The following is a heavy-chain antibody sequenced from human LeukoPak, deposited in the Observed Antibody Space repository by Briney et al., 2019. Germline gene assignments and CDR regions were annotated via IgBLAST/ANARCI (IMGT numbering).Heavy chain of an antibody. J-gene: IGHJ3*02. CDR3: AKDSPRLKRWLQLGAFDI. V-gene: IGHV3-7*01. D-gene: IGHD5-24*01. CDR1: GFTFSSYW. Sequence: PGGSLRLSCAASGFTFSSYWMNWVRQAPGKRLEWVANIKQDGSEKHYVDSVKGRFTISRDNANNSLYLQMNSLRAEDTAVYYCAKDSPRLKRWLQLGAFDIWGQGTMVTVSS. CDR2: IKQDGSEK.